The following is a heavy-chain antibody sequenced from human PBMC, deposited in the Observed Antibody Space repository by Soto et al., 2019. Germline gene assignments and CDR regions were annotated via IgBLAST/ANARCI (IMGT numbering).Heavy chain of an antibody. CDR1: GFTFSSFA. CDR2: ISYDRTNK. CDR3: ARDLLAAAHYGMDV. J-gene: IGHJ6*02. Sequence: VQLVESGGGVVQPGRSLRLSCAASGFTFSSFAMHWVRQAPGKGLEWVAVISYDRTNKYYADSVKGRFIISRDNSKNPLYLQMNSLRPDDTAVYYCARDLLAAAHYGMDVWGQGTTVTVSS. V-gene: IGHV3-30-3*01. D-gene: IGHD6-13*01.